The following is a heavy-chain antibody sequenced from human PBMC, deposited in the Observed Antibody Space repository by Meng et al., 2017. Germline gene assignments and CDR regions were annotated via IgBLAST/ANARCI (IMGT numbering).Heavy chain of an antibody. D-gene: IGHD3-10*01. CDR1: GYSISSGYY. V-gene: IGHV4-38-2*02. Sequence: SETLSLTCTVSGYSISSGYYWGWIRQPPGKGLEWIGSIYHSGHTYYNPSLKSRVTISVDTSKNQFSLKLSSVTAADTAVYYCARDIVTMVRGVIDDYWGQGTLVTVSS. CDR2: IYHSGHT. CDR3: ARDIVTMVRGVIDDY. J-gene: IGHJ4*02.